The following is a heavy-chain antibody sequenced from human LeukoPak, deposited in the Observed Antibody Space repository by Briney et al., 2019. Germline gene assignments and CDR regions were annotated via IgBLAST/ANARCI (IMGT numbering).Heavy chain of an antibody. CDR1: GFTFSSYA. J-gene: IGHJ4*02. CDR2: ISG. D-gene: IGHD4-17*01. CDR3: AKHNGDWGFDY. Sequence: GGSLRLSCAASGFTFSSYAMSWVRQAPGKGLEWVSGISGSYADSVKGRFTISRDNSKNTLCLQMNSLRAEDTAVYYCAKHNGDWGFDYWGQGTLVTVSS. V-gene: IGHV3-23*01.